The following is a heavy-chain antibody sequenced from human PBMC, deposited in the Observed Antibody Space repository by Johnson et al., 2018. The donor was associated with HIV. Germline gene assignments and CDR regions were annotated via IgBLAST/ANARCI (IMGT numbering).Heavy chain of an antibody. CDR2: IKQDGSEK. V-gene: IGHV3-7*03. Sequence: VQLVESGGGLVQPGGSLRLSCAASGFTFSSFGMHWVSQAPGKGLEWVANIKQDGSEKYYVDSVKGRFTISRDNAKNSLYLQMNSLRAEDTALYYCAKDISTIVVDSKDAFDIWGQGTMVTVSS. D-gene: IGHD2-2*01. CDR1: GFTFSSFG. CDR3: AKDISTIVVDSKDAFDI. J-gene: IGHJ3*02.